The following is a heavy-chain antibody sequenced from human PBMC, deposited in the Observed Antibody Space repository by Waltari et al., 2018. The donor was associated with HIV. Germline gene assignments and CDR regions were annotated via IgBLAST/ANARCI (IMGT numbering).Heavy chain of an antibody. V-gene: IGHV3-20*04. CDR2: SNWNGDDL. CDR1: GFHFSEYN. CDR3: ARDGAYSYFGFDV. Sequence: EAQLLESGGGVVRPGGSLRLSCVGSGFHFSEYNINWVRQAPGRGLEWVASSNWNGDDLRYADAVKGRFLVSRDNTQDSLHLRMSSLRPEDTAQYFCARDGAYSYFGFDVWGQG. D-gene: IGHD3-10*01. J-gene: IGHJ6*02.